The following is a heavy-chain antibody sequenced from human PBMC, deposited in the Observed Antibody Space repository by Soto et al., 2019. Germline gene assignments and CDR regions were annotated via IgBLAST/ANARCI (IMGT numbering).Heavy chain of an antibody. CDR2: IWYDGTTK. CDR1: GFPFRSDG. J-gene: IGHJ3*02. CDR3: ARDLPPPGNYKNDAFHI. Sequence: QGQLVESGGGVVQPGRSLRLSCARSGFPFRSDGMHWVRQAPGKGLEWVAVIWYDGTTKYYADSVEGRFTISRDNSKKTLFLKIKSLRAEDTAVYYCARDLPPPGNYKNDAFHIWGQGTMFTVSS. D-gene: IGHD3-10*01. V-gene: IGHV3-33*01.